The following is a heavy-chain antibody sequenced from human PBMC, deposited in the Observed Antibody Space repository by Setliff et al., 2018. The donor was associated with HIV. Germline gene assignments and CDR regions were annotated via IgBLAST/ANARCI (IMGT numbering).Heavy chain of an antibody. J-gene: IGHJ2*01. V-gene: IGHV4-38-2*01. D-gene: IGHD2-21*02. CDR2: HYHSGSI. CDR3: ARHDGTYCGGDCYLLGYFDL. Sequence: SETLSLTCAVSAYSINSGYYWGWIRQPPGKGLEWIGSHYHSGSIYYNPSLKSRVTISVDTSKNQFSLKLSSVTAADTAVYYCARHDGTYCGGDCYLLGYFDLWGRGTLVTVSS. CDR1: AYSINSGYY.